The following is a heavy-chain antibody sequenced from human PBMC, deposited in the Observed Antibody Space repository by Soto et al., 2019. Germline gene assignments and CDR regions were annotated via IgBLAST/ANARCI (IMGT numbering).Heavy chain of an antibody. CDR2: INHSGTT. CDR3: AGAEYCSGGTCYYSDY. J-gene: IGHJ4*02. V-gene: IGHV4-34*01. Sequence: QVQLQQWGAGLLKPSETLSLTCTVYGGSFSGYYWSWIRQPPGKGLEWIGEINHSGTTNCNPSLKSRVTMSVDTSKNQFSLRLSSVTAADTAMYYCAGAEYCSGGTCYYSDYWGLGTLVTVSS. D-gene: IGHD2-15*01. CDR1: GGSFSGYY.